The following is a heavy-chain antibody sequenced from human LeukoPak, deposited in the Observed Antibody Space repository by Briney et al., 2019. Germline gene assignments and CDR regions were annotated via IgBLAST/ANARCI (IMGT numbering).Heavy chain of an antibody. J-gene: IGHJ3*02. CDR1: GYTFTDYY. CDR3: ARSRSKSFDI. Sequence: ASVKVSCKASGYTFTDYYIHWVRQAPGQGPECMGWINPKNGGTDTAQKFQGRVTMTRDTSISTAYMELSSLRPDDTAVYFCARSRSKSFDIWGQGTMVTVSS. CDR2: INPKNGGT. D-gene: IGHD2/OR15-2a*01. V-gene: IGHV1-2*02.